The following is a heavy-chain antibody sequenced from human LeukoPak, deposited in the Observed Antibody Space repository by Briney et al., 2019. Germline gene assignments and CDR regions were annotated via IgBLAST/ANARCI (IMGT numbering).Heavy chain of an antibody. Sequence: SEALSLTCAVYGGSFSGYYWSGIRQPPGKGLEWIGEINHSGSTNYNPSLKSRVTISVDTSKNQFSLKLSSVTAADTAVYYCARGRYYANWGQGTLVTVSS. V-gene: IGHV4-34*01. CDR2: INHSGST. CDR1: GGSFSGYY. D-gene: IGHD2-8*01. CDR3: ARGRYYAN. J-gene: IGHJ4*02.